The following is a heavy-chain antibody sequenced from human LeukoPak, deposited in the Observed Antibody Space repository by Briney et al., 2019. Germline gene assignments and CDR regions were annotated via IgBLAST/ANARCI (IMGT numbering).Heavy chain of an antibody. CDR2: INPNSGGT. Sequence: GASVKVSCKASGYTFTGYYMHWVRQAPGQGLEWMGWINPNSGGTNYAQKFQGRVTMTRDTSISTAYMELSRLRSDDTAVYYCARDGDYLLLSARYYMDVWGKGTTLTISS. J-gene: IGHJ6*03. CDR1: GYTFTGYY. CDR3: ARDGDYLLLSARYYMDV. V-gene: IGHV1-2*02. D-gene: IGHD2-2*01.